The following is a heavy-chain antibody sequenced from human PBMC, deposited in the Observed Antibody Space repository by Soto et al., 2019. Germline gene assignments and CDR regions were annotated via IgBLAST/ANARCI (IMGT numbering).Heavy chain of an antibody. V-gene: IGHV1-18*01. CDR2: ISAYNGNT. J-gene: IGHJ6*02. CDR1: GYTFTSYG. D-gene: IGHD3-10*01. Sequence: QVQLVQSGAEVKKPGASVKVSCKASGYTFTSYGISWVRQAPGQGLEWMGWISAYNGNTNYAQKHQGTVTMTTDTSTSTAYMELRSLRSDDTAVYYCARETPYGAGAQYYYYGMDVWGQGTTVTVSS. CDR3: ARETPYGAGAQYYYYGMDV.